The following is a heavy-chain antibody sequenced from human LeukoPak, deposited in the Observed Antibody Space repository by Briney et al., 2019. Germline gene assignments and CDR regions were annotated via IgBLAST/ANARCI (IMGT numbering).Heavy chain of an antibody. J-gene: IGHJ3*02. CDR2: IIPIFGTA. CDR3: ARSHGITMVRGVSLGAFDI. D-gene: IGHD3-10*01. Sequence: ASVKVSCKASGGIFSSYAISWVRQAPGQGLEWMGGIIPIFGTANYAQKFQGRVTITADESTSTAYMELSSLRSEDTAMYYCARSHGITMVRGVSLGAFDIWSQGTMVTVSS. V-gene: IGHV1-69*13. CDR1: GGIFSSYA.